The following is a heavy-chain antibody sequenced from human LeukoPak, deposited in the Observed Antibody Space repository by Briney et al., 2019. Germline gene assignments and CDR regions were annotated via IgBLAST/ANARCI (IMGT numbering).Heavy chain of an antibody. D-gene: IGHD6-19*01. Sequence: PSQTLSLTCTVSGGSISSGGYYWSWIRQPPGKGLEWIGYIYHSGSTYYNPSLKSRVTISVDRSKNQFSLKLSSVTAADTAVYYCARVIAVAGTGDAFDIWGQGTMVTVSS. V-gene: IGHV4-30-2*01. CDR1: GGSISSGGYY. J-gene: IGHJ3*02. CDR2: IYHSGST. CDR3: ARVIAVAGTGDAFDI.